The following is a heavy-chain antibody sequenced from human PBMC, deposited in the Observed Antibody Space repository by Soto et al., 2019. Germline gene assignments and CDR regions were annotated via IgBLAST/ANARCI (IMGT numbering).Heavy chain of an antibody. Sequence: EVQLVESGGGLIQPGGSLRLSCAASGFTVSSNYMSWVRQAPGKGREWVSVIYSGGSTYYADSVKGQFTISRDNSKNTLYLQMNSLRAEDTAVYYCAREAPRWLQSGTYFDYWGQGTLDTVSS. J-gene: IGHJ4*02. D-gene: IGHD1-7*01. CDR2: IYSGGST. CDR1: GFTVSSNY. CDR3: AREAPRWLQSGTYFDY. V-gene: IGHV3-53*01.